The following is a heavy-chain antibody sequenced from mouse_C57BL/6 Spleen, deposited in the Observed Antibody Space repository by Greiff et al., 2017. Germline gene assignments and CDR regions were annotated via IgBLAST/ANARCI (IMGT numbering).Heavy chain of an antibody. Sequence: EVQLQQSGPELVKPGASVKIPCKASGYTFTDYNMDWVKQSHGKSLEWIGDINPNNGGTIYNQKFKGKATLTVDKSSSTAYMELRSLTSEDTAVYYCATSYGNPRPYAMDYWGQGTSVTVSS. CDR2: INPNNGGT. J-gene: IGHJ4*01. CDR1: GYTFTDYN. V-gene: IGHV1-18*01. CDR3: ATSYGNPRPYAMDY. D-gene: IGHD2-1*01.